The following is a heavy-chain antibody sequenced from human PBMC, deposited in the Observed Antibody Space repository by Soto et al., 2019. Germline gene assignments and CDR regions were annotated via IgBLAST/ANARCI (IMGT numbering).Heavy chain of an antibody. CDR3: ASGRFRISPTPLWY. J-gene: IGHJ4*02. V-gene: IGHV1-3*01. Sequence: ASVKISCKASGYTFTSYAMHWVRQAPGQRLEWMGWINAGNGNIKYSQKFQGRVTITRDTSASTAYMELSSLRSEDTAVYYCASGRFRISPTPLWYWGQGTLVTVSS. D-gene: IGHD3-16*01. CDR1: GYTFTSYA. CDR2: INAGNGNI.